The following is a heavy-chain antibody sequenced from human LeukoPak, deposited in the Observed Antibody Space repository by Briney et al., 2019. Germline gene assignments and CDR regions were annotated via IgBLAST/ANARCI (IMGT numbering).Heavy chain of an antibody. J-gene: IGHJ6*03. V-gene: IGHV3-21*01. D-gene: IGHD1-26*01. CDR1: GFTFSSYS. Sequence: GGSLRLSCAASGFTFSSYSMNWVRQAPGKGLEWVSSISSSSSYIYYADSVRGRFTISRDNAKNSLYLQMNSLRAEDTAVYYCAGGFYYYYYMDVWGKGTTVTISS. CDR3: AGGFYYYYYMDV. CDR2: ISSSSSYI.